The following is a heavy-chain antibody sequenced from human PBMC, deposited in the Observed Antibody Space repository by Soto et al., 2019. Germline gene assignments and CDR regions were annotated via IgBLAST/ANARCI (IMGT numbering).Heavy chain of an antibody. J-gene: IGHJ4*02. D-gene: IGHD5-12*01. CDR2: IYYSGST. Sequence: PSETLSLTCTVSGGSISSYYWSWIRQPPRKGLEWIGYIYYSGSTNSNPSLKSRVTISVDTSKNQFSLKLSSVTAADTAVYYCARDSKRGYSGYDKLDYWGQGTLVTVSS. V-gene: IGHV4-59*01. CDR3: ARDSKRGYSGYDKLDY. CDR1: GGSISSYY.